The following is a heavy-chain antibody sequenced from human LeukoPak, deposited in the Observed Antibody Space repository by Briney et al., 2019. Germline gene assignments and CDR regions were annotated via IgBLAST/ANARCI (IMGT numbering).Heavy chain of an antibody. V-gene: IGHV4-59*01. D-gene: IGHD6-19*01. CDR2: IYYRGST. J-gene: IGHJ4*02. CDR1: GGSISGSY. CDR3: ARTDAGSSSGWLFDY. Sequence: SETLSLTCSVSGGSISGSYWSWIRQPPGKGLEWIGYIYYRGSTSYTPSLKSRVTISIDTSKNQFSLKLSSVTAADTAVYYCARTDAGSSSGWLFDYWGQGTLVTVSS.